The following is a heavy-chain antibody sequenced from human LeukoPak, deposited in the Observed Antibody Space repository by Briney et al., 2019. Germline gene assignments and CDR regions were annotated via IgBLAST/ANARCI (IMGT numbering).Heavy chain of an antibody. V-gene: IGHV4-59*01. CDR3: ARRGVLFDY. CDR2: IYYSGST. Sequence: PSETLSLTCTVSGGSISSYYWSWIREPPGKGLEWIGYIYYSGSTNYNPSLKSRVTISVDTSKNQFSLKLSSVTAADTAVYYCARRGVLFDYWGQGTLVTVSS. D-gene: IGHD2/OR15-2a*01. CDR1: GGSISSYY. J-gene: IGHJ4*02.